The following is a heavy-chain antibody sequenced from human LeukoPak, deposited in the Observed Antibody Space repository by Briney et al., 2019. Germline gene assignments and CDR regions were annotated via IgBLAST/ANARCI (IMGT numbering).Heavy chain of an antibody. J-gene: IGHJ4*02. D-gene: IGHD2-21*02. CDR3: ATQAYCGGDCYAPYYFDY. CDR2: FDPEDGET. CDR1: GYTLTELS. Sequence: ASVKVSCKVSGYTLTELSMHWVRQAPAKGLEWMGGFDPEDGETIYAQKFQGRVTMTEDTSTDTAYMELSSLRSEDTAVYYCATQAYCGGDCYAPYYFDYWGQGTLVTVSS. V-gene: IGHV1-24*01.